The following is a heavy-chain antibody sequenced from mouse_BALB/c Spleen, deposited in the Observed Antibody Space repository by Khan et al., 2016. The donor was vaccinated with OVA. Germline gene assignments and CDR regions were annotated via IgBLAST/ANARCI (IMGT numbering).Heavy chain of an antibody. V-gene: IGHV1-63*02. CDR1: GYTFTNYW. D-gene: IGHD3-1*01. CDR3: ARRGAARATWYYFDY. Sequence: VQLQQSGAELVRPGTSVKMSCKAAGYTFTNYWIGWVKQRPGHGLEWIGDIYPGGGYTNYNEKFKGKATLTADTSSSTAYMQRSSLTSGDSVSYYCARRGAARATWYYFDYWGQGTTLTVSS. J-gene: IGHJ2*01. CDR2: IYPGGGYT.